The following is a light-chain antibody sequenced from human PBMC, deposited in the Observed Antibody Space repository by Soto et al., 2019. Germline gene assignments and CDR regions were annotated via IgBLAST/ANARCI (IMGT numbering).Light chain of an antibody. V-gene: IGLV2-23*01. J-gene: IGLJ3*02. CDR1: SSDVGSYNL. CDR2: EGS. CDR3: CSYAGSSIWV. Sequence: QSALTQSASVSGSPGQSITISCTGTSSDVGSYNLVSWYQQHPGKAPKLMIYEGSKRPSGVSNRFSGSKSGNTASLTISGLQAEDEADYYCCSYAGSSIWVFGGGTKVTVL.